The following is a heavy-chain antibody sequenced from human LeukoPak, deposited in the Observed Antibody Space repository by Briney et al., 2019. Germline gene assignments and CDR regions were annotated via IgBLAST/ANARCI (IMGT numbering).Heavy chain of an antibody. CDR3: ARVRESGLLFRL. J-gene: IGHJ4*02. Sequence: ASVKVSCKASGYTFTGYYMHWVGQAPGQGLEWMGRINPNSGGTNYAQKFQGRVTMTRDTSISTAYMELSRLRSDDTAVYYCARVRESGLLFRLWGQGTLVTVSS. V-gene: IGHV1-2*06. D-gene: IGHD2-21*02. CDR1: GYTFTGYY. CDR2: INPNSGGT.